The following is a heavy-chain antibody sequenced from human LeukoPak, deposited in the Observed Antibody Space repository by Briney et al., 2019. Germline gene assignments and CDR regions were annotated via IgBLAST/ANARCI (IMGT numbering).Heavy chain of an antibody. CDR3: AKDELLLSFED. CDR1: GFSFSNYG. D-gene: IGHD3-10*01. V-gene: IGHV3-23*01. J-gene: IGHJ4*02. Sequence: PGGSLRLSCAASGFSFSNYGMNWVRRAPGKGLEWVSGIIGSGGTTYYAESVKGRFTISRDNSKNSLDLQMNSLRAEDTAVYYCAKDELLLSFEDWGQGTLVTVSS. CDR2: IIGSGGTT.